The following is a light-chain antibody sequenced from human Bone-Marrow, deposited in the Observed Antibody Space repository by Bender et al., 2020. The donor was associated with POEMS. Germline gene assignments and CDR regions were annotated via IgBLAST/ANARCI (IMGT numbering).Light chain of an antibody. CDR1: SASVYPSHY. V-gene: IGLV8-61*01. J-gene: IGLJ2*01. CDR2: NTD. CDR3: ALYMGAGVWL. Sequence: QTVVTQEPSVSVSPGGTVTLTCAFGSASVYPSHYASWFQQTPGQPPRTLIYNTDDRSCGVPYRFSVSLVENKAALTIRGAQATDEGLYHCALYMGAGVWLFGGGTKVTVL.